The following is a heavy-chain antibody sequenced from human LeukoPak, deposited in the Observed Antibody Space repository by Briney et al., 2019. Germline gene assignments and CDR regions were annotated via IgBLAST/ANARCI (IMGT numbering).Heavy chain of an antibody. CDR1: GGTFSSYA. Sequence: ASVKVSCKASGGTFSSYAISWVRQAPGQGLEWMGGIIPIFGTANYAQKFQGRVTITTDESTSTAYMKLSSLRSEDTAVYYCAREGDYGGNSGAFDIWGQGTMVTVSS. CDR2: IIPIFGTA. J-gene: IGHJ3*02. V-gene: IGHV1-69*05. CDR3: AREGDYGGNSGAFDI. D-gene: IGHD4-23*01.